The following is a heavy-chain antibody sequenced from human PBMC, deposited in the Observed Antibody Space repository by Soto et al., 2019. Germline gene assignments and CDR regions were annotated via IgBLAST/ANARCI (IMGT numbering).Heavy chain of an antibody. CDR1: GGSISTTNC. CDR3: ARAAGRNGNEDD. CDR2: SYHSGST. D-gene: IGHD1-1*01. V-gene: IGHV4-4*02. Sequence: NPSETLSLTCAVSGGSISTTNCWSWFRQPPGKGLEWMGESYHSGSTNYNPSLKRRVTISVDKSKNQFSLKLRSVTAAATAVYYCARAAGRNGNEDDWGQVTMVTVSS. J-gene: IGHJ4*02.